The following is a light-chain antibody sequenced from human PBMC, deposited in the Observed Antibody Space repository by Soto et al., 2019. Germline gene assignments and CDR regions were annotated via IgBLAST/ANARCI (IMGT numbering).Light chain of an antibody. CDR1: QSVRSSF. CDR2: GAS. V-gene: IGKV3-20*01. Sequence: ESVLTQSPGTLSLSPGERATLSCRASQSVRSSFLAWYQLKPGQAPRLLIYGASSRATGIPDRFSGSGSGTEFTLTISRLEPEDFAVYYCKQYDSSPWTFGQGTKVEIK. J-gene: IGKJ1*01. CDR3: KQYDSSPWT.